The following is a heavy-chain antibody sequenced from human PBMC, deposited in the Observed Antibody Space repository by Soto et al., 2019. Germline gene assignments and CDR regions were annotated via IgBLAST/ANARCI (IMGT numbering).Heavy chain of an antibody. CDR3: ARPLSSGEVLGWYLDL. V-gene: IGHV4-31*03. CDR1: GASVRSAGSY. D-gene: IGHD3-10*01. Sequence: QVQLQESGPGLVRPSQTLSLTCTVSGASVRSAGSYWSWIRQSPEKGLEWIGYIYYSGSTHYSPSFKSRVTTSIDTSKNQVSLKMTSVTAADTAVYYGARPLSSGEVLGWYLDLWGSGTLVTVSS. J-gene: IGHJ2*01. CDR2: IYYSGST.